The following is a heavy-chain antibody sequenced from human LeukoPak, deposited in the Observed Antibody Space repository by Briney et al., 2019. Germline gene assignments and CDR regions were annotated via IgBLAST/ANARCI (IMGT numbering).Heavy chain of an antibody. J-gene: IGHJ5*02. CDR2: IYPGDSDT. D-gene: IGHD2-15*01. CDR3: ARAGVVVAATTVVWFDP. Sequence: GESLKISCKGSGYSFTSYWIGWVRQMPGKGLEWMGIIYPGDSDTRYSPSFQGQVTISADKSISTAYLQRSSLKASDTAMYYCARAGVVVAATTVVWFDPWGQGTLVTVSS. CDR1: GYSFTSYW. V-gene: IGHV5-51*01.